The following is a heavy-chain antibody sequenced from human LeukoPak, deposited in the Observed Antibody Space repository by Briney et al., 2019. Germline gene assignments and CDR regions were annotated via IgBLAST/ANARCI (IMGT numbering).Heavy chain of an antibody. J-gene: IGHJ4*02. CDR1: GFTFSSYG. CDR2: IWYDGSNK. V-gene: IGHV3-33*01. CDR3: ASDVGYSDY. Sequence: PGGSLRLSCAASGFTFSSYGMHWVRQAPGKGLEWVAVIWYDGSNKYYADSVKGRFTISRDNSKHTLYLQMNSLRAEDTAVYYCASDVGYSDYWGQGTLVTVSS. D-gene: IGHD3-22*01.